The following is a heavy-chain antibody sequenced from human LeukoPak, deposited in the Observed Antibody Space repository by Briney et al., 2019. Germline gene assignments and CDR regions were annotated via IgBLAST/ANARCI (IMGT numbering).Heavy chain of an antibody. CDR2: IIPIFDTA. D-gene: IGHD3-10*01. Sequence: ASVKLSCKASGGTPRSYGISWVRQAPGPGLEWMGRIIPIFDTANYAQKFQGRVAITTDESTSTAYMEVSSLRSEDAAVYYCARTSPRYGSGTYYMYFDYWGQGTLVTVSS. CDR3: ARTSPRYGSGTYYMYFDY. J-gene: IGHJ4*02. V-gene: IGHV1-69*05. CDR1: GGTPRSYG.